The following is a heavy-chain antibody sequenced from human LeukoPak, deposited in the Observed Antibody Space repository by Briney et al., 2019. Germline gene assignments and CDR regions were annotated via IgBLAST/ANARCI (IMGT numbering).Heavy chain of an antibody. V-gene: IGHV3-30*02. D-gene: IGHD1-26*01. CDR2: IRYDGSNK. Sequence: GGSLRLSCAASGFTFSNYGMHWVRQAPGKGLEWVAFIRYDGSNKHFADSLKGRFTISRDNSKNTLYLQMNSLGPEDTAVYYCARDPYSGNYGNYYYYYMDVWGKGTTVTVSS. J-gene: IGHJ6*03. CDR3: ARDPYSGNYGNYYYYYMDV. CDR1: GFTFSNYG.